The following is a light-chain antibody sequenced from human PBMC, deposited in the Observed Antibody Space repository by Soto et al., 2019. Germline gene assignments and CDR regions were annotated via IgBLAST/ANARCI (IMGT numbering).Light chain of an antibody. CDR2: AAS. CDR1: QSISNY. Sequence: DIQMTQSPASLSPSVGDRATITCRASQSISNYLNWYQQKQGKAPKLLIYAASSLQGGVPSRFSGSGSGTDFSLTISSMQPEDFATYYCQQTYSTLRTFGEGTKVEIK. CDR3: QQTYSTLRT. V-gene: IGKV1-39*01. J-gene: IGKJ4*01.